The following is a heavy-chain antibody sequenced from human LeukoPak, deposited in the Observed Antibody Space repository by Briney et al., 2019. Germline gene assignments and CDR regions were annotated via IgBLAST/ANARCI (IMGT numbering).Heavy chain of an antibody. V-gene: IGHV3-7*01. CDR3: ARLADYDRSGYFDY. CDR1: EFTFSSYW. D-gene: IGHD3-22*01. CDR2: IRQDGSEK. Sequence: GGSLRLSCVASEFTFSSYWMIWVRQAPGKGLEWVANIRQDGSEKYYVASVRGRFSISRDNAKNSLYLQMNSLRGEDTAVYYCARLADYDRSGYFDYWGQGTLVTVSS. J-gene: IGHJ4*02.